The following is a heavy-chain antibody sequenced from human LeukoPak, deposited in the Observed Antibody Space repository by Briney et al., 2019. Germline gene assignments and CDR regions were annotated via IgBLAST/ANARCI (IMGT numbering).Heavy chain of an antibody. Sequence: SETLSLTCAVYGGSFSGYYWSWIRQPPGKGLEWIGEINHSGSTNYNPSLKSRVTMSVDTSKSQFSLKLSSVTAADTAVYYCARSNYVWGSYRPRQSDAFDIWGQGTMVTVSS. D-gene: IGHD3-16*02. J-gene: IGHJ3*02. CDR2: INHSGST. CDR3: ARSNYVWGSYRPRQSDAFDI. V-gene: IGHV4-34*01. CDR1: GGSFSGYY.